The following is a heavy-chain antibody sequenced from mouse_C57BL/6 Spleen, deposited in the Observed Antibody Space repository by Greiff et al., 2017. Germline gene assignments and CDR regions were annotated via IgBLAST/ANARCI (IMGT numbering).Heavy chain of an antibody. CDR2: INPNNGGT. D-gene: IGHD1-1*01. J-gene: IGHJ1*03. CDR1: GYTFTDYN. CDR3: ARSADYGRARPDWYFDV. V-gene: IGHV1-22*01. Sequence: VQLQQSGPELVKPGASVKMSCKASGYTFTDYNMHWVKQSHGKSLEWIGYINPNNGGTSYNQKFKGKATLTVNKSSSTAYMELRSLTSEDSAVYYRARSADYGRARPDWYFDVWGTGTTVTVSS.